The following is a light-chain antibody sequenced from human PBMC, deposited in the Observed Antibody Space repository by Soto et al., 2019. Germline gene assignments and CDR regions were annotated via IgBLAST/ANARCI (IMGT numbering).Light chain of an antibody. CDR2: GAS. V-gene: IGKV3-20*01. J-gene: IGKJ5*01. CDR3: QQYGSSIT. Sequence: IVLTQSPGTLSLSPGERTTLSCRASQSISRYLAWYQQKPGQGPRLLIYGASSRATGTPDRFSGSGSGTDFTLTINRLEPEDFALYYCQQYGSSITFGQGTRLEIK. CDR1: QSISRY.